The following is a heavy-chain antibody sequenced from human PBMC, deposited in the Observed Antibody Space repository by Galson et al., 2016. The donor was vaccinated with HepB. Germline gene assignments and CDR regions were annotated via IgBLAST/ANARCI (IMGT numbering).Heavy chain of an antibody. J-gene: IGHJ4*02. Sequence: SLRLSCAASGFTFSNYAMTWVRQAPGKGLEWVSAISGSGDYTYYADSVKGRFTISRDNSKNTVYLQMNSLRAEDTAVYYCAKDRSITMRVMVFTTGFDYWGQGTLVTVSS. CDR1: GFTFSNYA. CDR3: AKDRSITMRVMVFTTGFDY. CDR2: ISGSGDYT. D-gene: IGHD3-22*01. V-gene: IGHV3-23*01.